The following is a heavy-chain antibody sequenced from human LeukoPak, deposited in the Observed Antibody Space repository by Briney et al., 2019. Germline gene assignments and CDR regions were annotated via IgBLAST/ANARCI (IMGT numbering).Heavy chain of an antibody. D-gene: IGHD3-9*01. CDR3: ARGLTISYYDILTGYYSRPRAFFDY. CDR1: GGSFSGYY. J-gene: IGHJ4*02. CDR2: INHSGST. Sequence: SETLSLTCAVYGGSFSGYYWSWIRQPPGKGLEWIGEINHSGSTNYNPSLKSRVTISVDTSKNQFSPKLSSVTAADTAVYYCARGLTISYYDILTGYYSRPRAFFDYWGQGTLVTVSS. V-gene: IGHV4-34*01.